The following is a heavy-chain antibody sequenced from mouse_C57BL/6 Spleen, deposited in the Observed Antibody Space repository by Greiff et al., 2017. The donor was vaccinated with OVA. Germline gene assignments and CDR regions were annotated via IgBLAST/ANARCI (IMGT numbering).Heavy chain of an antibody. V-gene: IGHV1-61*01. CDR3: ARFGLGSNYVGFAY. J-gene: IGHJ3*01. D-gene: IGHD2-5*01. CDR1: GYTFTSYW. Sequence: QVQLQQPGAELVRPGSSVKLSCKASGYTFTSYWMDWVKQRPGQGLEWIGNIYPSDSETHYNQKFKDKATLTVDKSSSTAYMQLSSLTSEDSAVYYCARFGLGSNYVGFAYWGQGTLVTVSA. CDR2: IYPSDSET.